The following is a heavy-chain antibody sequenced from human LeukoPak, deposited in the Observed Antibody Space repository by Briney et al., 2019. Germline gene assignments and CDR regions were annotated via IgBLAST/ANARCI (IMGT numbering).Heavy chain of an antibody. CDR3: ARDVFYYGSGTQAPY. D-gene: IGHD3-10*01. CDR2: INPNSGGT. Sequence: GASVKVSCKASGYTCTGYYMHWVRQAPGQGLEWMGWINPNSGGTNYAQKFQGRVTMTKDTSISTAYMELSRLRSDDMAVYYCARDVFYYGSGTQAPYWGQGTLVTVSS. J-gene: IGHJ4*02. CDR1: GYTCTGYY. V-gene: IGHV1-2*02.